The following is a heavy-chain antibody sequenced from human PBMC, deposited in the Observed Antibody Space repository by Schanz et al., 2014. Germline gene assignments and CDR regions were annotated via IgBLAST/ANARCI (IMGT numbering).Heavy chain of an antibody. D-gene: IGHD3-10*01. CDR1: GYTFTSYG. CDR2: ISSYNGNT. Sequence: QVQLVQSGTEVKKPGASVKVSCKASGYTFTSYGVSWVRQAPGQGIEWIGWISSYNGNTNYAQKFQGRVTLTTDTSTTTGHMELRALRHDDTAVYYCARDPGTISAYYYYGMDVWGQGTTVTVS. J-gene: IGHJ6*02. CDR3: ARDPGTISAYYYYGMDV. V-gene: IGHV1-18*04.